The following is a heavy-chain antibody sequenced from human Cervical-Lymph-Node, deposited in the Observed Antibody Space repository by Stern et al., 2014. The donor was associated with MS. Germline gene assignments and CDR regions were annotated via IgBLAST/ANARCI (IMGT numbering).Heavy chain of an antibody. J-gene: IGHJ5*02. CDR3: AKDLKGSQLSAGARFAP. D-gene: IGHD2-2*01. V-gene: IGHV3-9*01. CDR2: INWNSGDI. Sequence: EVQLVESGGGLVQPGRSLRLSCAASGFAFEDYAMHWVRQPPGKGLEWVAGINWNSGDIGYEDSVKGRLTISREHAQNYLFLQMNSLRVEDTALYYCAKDLKGSQLSAGARFAPWGQGDLVTVSS. CDR1: GFAFEDYA.